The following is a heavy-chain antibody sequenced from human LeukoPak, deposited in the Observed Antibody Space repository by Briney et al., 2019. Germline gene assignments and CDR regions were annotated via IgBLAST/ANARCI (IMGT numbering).Heavy chain of an antibody. D-gene: IGHD5-12*01. V-gene: IGHV3-21*01. J-gene: IGHJ4*02. CDR2: ISSSSSYI. CDR3: ARDPAALYSGYDLGYYYFDY. CDR1: GFTFNSYS. Sequence: KPGGSLRLSCAASGFTFNSYSMNWVRQAPGKGLEWVSSISSSSSYIYYADSVKGRFTISRDNAKNSLYLQMNSLRAEDTAVYYCARDPAALYSGYDLGYYYFDYWGQGTLVTVSS.